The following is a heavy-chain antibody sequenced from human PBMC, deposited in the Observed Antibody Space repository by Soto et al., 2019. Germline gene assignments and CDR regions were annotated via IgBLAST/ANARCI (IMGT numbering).Heavy chain of an antibody. CDR1: GFTFSTYG. J-gene: IGHJ4*02. D-gene: IGHD3-16*01. CDR2: IHNDGSNT. V-gene: IGHV3-33*01. CDR3: ARLIRALNYDY. Sequence: QVQLVGSGGGVVQPGTSLRLSCAASGFTFSTYGMHWVRQAPGKGLEWVASIHNDGSNTYYADTAKGRLPVSKDSAKNTLFFQMDSLRVGDTAVYFCARLIRALNYDYWGQGTRLIVSS.